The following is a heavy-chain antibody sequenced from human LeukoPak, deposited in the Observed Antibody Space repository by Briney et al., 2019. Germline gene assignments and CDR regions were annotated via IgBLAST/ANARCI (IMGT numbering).Heavy chain of an antibody. V-gene: IGHV1-18*01. CDR2: ISAYNGNT. J-gene: IGHJ4*02. CDR3: ARGGGYCSSTSLCSRFDY. D-gene: IGHD2-2*03. Sequence: ASVKVSCKASGYTFTSYGISWVRQAPGQGLEWMGWISAYNGNTNYAQKLQGGVTMTTDTSTSTAYMELRSLRSDDTAVYYCARGGGYCSSTSLCSRFDYWGQGTLVTVSS. CDR1: GYTFTSYG.